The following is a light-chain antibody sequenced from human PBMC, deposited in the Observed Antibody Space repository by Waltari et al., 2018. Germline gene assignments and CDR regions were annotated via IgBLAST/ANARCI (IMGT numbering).Light chain of an antibody. CDR2: AAS. Sequence: EIVMTQSPATLSVSPGERVPLSCRSSPSVSYNFAWYQQKPGQAPRLLIYAASTRATGIPARFSGSGSGSAFSLIISSLQSEDFAVYYCQQYNDRPRTFGQGTKVEIK. CDR1: PSVSYN. V-gene: IGKV3-15*01. J-gene: IGKJ1*01. CDR3: QQYNDRPRT.